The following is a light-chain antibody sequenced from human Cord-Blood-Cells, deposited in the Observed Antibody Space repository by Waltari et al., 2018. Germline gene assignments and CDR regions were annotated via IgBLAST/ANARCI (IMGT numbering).Light chain of an antibody. J-gene: IGKJ3*01. CDR1: QSISSY. CDR2: AAS. V-gene: IGKV1-39*01. CDR3: QQSYSTPFT. Sequence: DIQMTQSPSSLSASVGDRVTITCRASQSISSYLNWYQQKPGKAPKLVIYAASSLQSGVPPRVSGSGSGTDFTLTISSLQPEDFATYYCQQSYSTPFTFGPGTKVDIK.